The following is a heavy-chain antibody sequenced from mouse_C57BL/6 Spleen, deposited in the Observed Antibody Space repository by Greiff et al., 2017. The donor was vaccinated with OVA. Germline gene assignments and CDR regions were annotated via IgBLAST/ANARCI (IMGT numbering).Heavy chain of an antibody. Sequence: QVQLQQPGAELVKPGASVKLSCKASGYTFTSYWMQWVKQRPGQGLEWIGEIDPSDSYTNYSQKFKGKATLTVDTSSSTAYMQLSSLTSEDSAVYYCARSRLGENWYFDVWGTGTTVTVSS. J-gene: IGHJ1*03. CDR1: GYTFTSYW. CDR3: ARSRLGENWYFDV. D-gene: IGHD1-1*01. CDR2: IDPSDSYT. V-gene: IGHV1-50*01.